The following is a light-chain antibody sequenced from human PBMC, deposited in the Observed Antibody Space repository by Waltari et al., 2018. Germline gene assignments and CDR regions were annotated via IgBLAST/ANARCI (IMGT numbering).Light chain of an antibody. CDR2: EVY. J-gene: IGLJ2*01. CDR1: SSDVGSYDS. Sequence: QSALTQPASVSGSPGQSITISCTGTSSDVGSYDSVSWYQQHPGKGPKLILFEVYKRPAGVSNRVSGSKYGSTASLTISGLQTEDEADYYCSSYTSSTTLIFGGGTKLTVL. CDR3: SSYTSSTTLI. V-gene: IGLV2-14*02.